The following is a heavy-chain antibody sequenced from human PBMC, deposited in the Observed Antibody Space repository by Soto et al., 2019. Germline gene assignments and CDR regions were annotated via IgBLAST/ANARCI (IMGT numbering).Heavy chain of an antibody. CDR1: GYTFTSYA. J-gene: IGHJ6*03. D-gene: IGHD2-2*01. CDR2: INAGNGNT. V-gene: IGHV1-3*01. CDR3: ASGGLVVPAANYYYYYYMDV. Sequence: VQLVQSGAEVKKPGASVKVSCKASGYTFTSYAMHWVRQAPGQRLEWMGWINAGNGNTKYSQKFQGRVTITRDTTASTAYMELSSLRSEDTAVYYCASGGLVVPAANYYYYYYMDVWGKGTTVTVSS.